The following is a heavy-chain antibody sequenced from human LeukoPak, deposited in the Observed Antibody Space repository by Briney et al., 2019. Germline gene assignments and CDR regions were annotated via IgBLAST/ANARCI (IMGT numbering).Heavy chain of an antibody. Sequence: PGGSLRLSCTASGFNFGIYGMHWVRQAPGKGLEWVAVMWDDGTNEYYVESVKGRFTISRDNGKRTLYLQMNSLRAEDTAVYYCARDQRSSSSEVSYMDVWGKGTTVTVSS. CDR3: ARDQRSSSSEVSYMDV. D-gene: IGHD6-6*01. J-gene: IGHJ6*03. CDR2: MWDDGTNE. V-gene: IGHV3-33*01. CDR1: GFNFGIYG.